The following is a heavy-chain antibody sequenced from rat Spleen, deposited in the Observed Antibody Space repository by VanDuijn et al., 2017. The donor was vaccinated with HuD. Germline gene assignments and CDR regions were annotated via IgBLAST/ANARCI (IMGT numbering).Heavy chain of an antibody. Sequence: EVQLMESGGDLVQPGRSMQLSCAASGFTFSNYYMAWVRQAPTKGLEWVATINYDGRSTYYRDSVKGRFTISRDSAKSTLYLQMDSLRSEDTATYYCARGFTVAVFWGQGVMVTVSA. D-gene: IGHD1-2*01. CDR3: ARGFTVAVF. J-gene: IGHJ2*01. V-gene: IGHV5-22*01. CDR2: INYDGRST. CDR1: GFTFSNYY.